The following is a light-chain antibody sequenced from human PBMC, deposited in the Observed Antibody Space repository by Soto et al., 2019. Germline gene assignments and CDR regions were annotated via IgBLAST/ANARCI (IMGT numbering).Light chain of an antibody. CDR3: QQYNNWPRT. Sequence: ENVMTQSPATLSVSPGERATLSCRSSQSVSSDLAWYHQKPGQAPRLLIYGASTRATGIPARFSGSGSGTEFTLTINSLQSEDFAVYYCQQYNNWPRTFGQGTKVDI. V-gene: IGKV3-15*01. CDR1: QSVSSD. CDR2: GAS. J-gene: IGKJ1*01.